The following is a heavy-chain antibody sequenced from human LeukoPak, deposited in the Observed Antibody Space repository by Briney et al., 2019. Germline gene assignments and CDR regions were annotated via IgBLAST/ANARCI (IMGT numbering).Heavy chain of an antibody. J-gene: IGHJ4*01. CDR2: ISNDGRST. CDR1: TFTFSTYW. D-gene: IGHD4-11*01. V-gene: IGHV3-74*01. Sequence: GGSLRLSCAASTFTFSTYWMNWVRQVPGKGLVWLSRISNDGRSTSYADSVKGRFTVSRDNAKNTLYLQMNSLRAEDTAVYYCAREDSTTVTFYFDYWGLGTMVAVS. CDR3: AREDSTTVTFYFDY.